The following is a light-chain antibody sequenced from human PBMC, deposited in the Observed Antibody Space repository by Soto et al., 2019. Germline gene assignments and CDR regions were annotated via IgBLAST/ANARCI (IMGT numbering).Light chain of an antibody. CDR3: QQVKSYPRT. Sequence: AIQMTQSPSSLSASVGDRVTITCRASQGIRNDLGWYQQKPGNPPRLLIYEESTLHSGVPSRFSGRKVGTQFILTIDSLQPEDFATYYCQQVKSYPRTFGGGTKVEIK. J-gene: IGKJ4*01. CDR1: QGIRND. V-gene: IGKV1-6*01. CDR2: EES.